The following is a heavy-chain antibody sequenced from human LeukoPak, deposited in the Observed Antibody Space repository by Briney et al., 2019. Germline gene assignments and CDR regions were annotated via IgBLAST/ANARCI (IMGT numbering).Heavy chain of an antibody. Sequence: GRSLRLSCAASGFTFSSYAMHWVRQAPGKGLEWVAVISYDGSNKYYADSVKGRFTISRDNSKNTLYLQMNSLRAEDTAVYYCARDSRSYYYDKSPIDFWGQGTTVTVSS. CDR1: GFTFSSYA. V-gene: IGHV3-30-3*01. D-gene: IGHD3-22*01. CDR2: ISYDGSNK. J-gene: IGHJ3*01. CDR3: ARDSRSYYYDKSPIDF.